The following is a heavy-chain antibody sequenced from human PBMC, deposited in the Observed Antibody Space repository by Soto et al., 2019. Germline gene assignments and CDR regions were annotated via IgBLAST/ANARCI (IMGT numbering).Heavy chain of an antibody. J-gene: IGHJ1*01. D-gene: IGHD3-3*01. CDR2: IYYSGST. Sequence: PSETLSLTCTVSGVSISSYYWSWIRQPPGKGLEWIGYIYYSGSTNYNPSLKSRVTISVDTSKNQFSLKLSSVTAADTAVYYCARDSGYDFWSGYYISGYFQHWGQGTLVTAPQ. V-gene: IGHV4-59*01. CDR3: ARDSGYDFWSGYYISGYFQH. CDR1: GVSISSYY.